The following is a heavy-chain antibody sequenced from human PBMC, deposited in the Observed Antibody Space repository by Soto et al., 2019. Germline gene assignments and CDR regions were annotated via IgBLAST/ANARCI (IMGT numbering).Heavy chain of an antibody. J-gene: IGHJ4*02. CDR3: ARGRSRLGSAENPGIAAAGTVAGLDY. V-gene: IGHV4-34*01. Sequence: QVQLQQWGAGLLKPSETLSLTCAVYGGSFSGYYWSWIRQPPGKGLEWIGEINHSGSTNYNPSLKSRVPISVDTSKNQFSLKLSSVTAADTAVYYCARGRSRLGSAENPGIAAAGTVAGLDYWGQGTLVTVSS. D-gene: IGHD6-13*01. CDR2: INHSGST. CDR1: GGSFSGYY.